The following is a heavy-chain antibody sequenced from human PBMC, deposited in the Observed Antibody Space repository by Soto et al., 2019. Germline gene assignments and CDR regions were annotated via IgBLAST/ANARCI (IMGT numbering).Heavy chain of an antibody. CDR3: ARIRQWLDSSFDY. D-gene: IGHD6-19*01. CDR2: ISSSSSYI. J-gene: IGHJ4*02. Sequence: PGGSLRLSCAASGFTFSSYSMNWVRQAPGKGLEWVSSISSSSSYIYYADSVKGRFTISRDNAKNSLYLQMNSLRAEDTAVYYCARIRQWLDSSFDYWGQGTLVTVS. CDR1: GFTFSSYS. V-gene: IGHV3-21*01.